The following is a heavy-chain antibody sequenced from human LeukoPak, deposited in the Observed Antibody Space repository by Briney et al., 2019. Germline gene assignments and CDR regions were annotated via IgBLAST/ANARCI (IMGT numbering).Heavy chain of an antibody. CDR1: GFTFSSYW. Sequence: GGSLRLSCAASGFTFSSYWLSWVRQAPGKGLEWVANIKQDGSEKYYVDSVKGRFTISRDNAKNTLYLQVNRLRAEDTAVYYCARVGLRYCSSTSCTGCMDVWGKGTTVTVSS. CDR2: IKQDGSEK. V-gene: IGHV3-7*01. D-gene: IGHD2-2*01. J-gene: IGHJ6*04. CDR3: ARVGLRYCSSTSCTGCMDV.